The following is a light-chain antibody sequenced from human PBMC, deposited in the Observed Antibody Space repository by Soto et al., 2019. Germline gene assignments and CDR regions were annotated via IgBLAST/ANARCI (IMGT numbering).Light chain of an antibody. CDR2: GAS. Sequence: EIVMTQSPATLSVSPGERATLSCRASQSVSSNLAWYQQKPGQAPRLLIYGASTRATGIPARFSGSGSGTEFPLTISSLQSEDVAIYFCRQYNNWPPDRTFGQGTKVEIK. V-gene: IGKV3-15*01. CDR3: RQYNNWPPDRT. J-gene: IGKJ1*01. CDR1: QSVSSN.